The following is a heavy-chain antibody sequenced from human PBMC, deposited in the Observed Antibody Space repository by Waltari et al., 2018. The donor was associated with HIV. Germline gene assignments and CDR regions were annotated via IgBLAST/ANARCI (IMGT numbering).Heavy chain of an antibody. CDR1: GFTFSSHG. J-gene: IGHJ6*02. CDR2: IRYDGSNK. CDR3: AKSPLIGELSAHGMDV. V-gene: IGHV3-30*02. D-gene: IGHD3-10*01. Sequence: QVQLVESGGRVVQPGGSLRRSCAASGFTFSSHGLHWVRPGPSQGLEWVAFIRYDGSNKYYADSVKGRFTISRDNSKNTLYLQMNSLRAEDTAVYYCAKSPLIGELSAHGMDVWGQGTTVTVSS.